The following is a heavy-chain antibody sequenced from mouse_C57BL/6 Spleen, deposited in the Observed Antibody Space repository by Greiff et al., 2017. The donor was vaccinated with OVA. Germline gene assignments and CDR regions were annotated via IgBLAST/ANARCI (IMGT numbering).Heavy chain of an antibody. CDR3: ARWDITTVVLDY. CDR1: GFNIKNTY. Sequence: VHVKQSVAELVRPGASVKLSCTASGFNIKNTYMHWVKQRPEQGLEWIGRIDPANGNTKYAPKFQGKATITADTSSNTAYLQLSSLTSEDTAIYYCARWDITTVVLDYWGQGTTLTVSS. V-gene: IGHV14-3*01. J-gene: IGHJ2*01. D-gene: IGHD1-1*01. CDR2: IDPANGNT.